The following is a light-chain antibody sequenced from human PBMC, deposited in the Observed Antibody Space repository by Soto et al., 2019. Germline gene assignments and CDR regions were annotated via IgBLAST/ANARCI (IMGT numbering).Light chain of an antibody. CDR2: RND. CDR1: SSNIGNSD. V-gene: IGLV1-47*01. J-gene: IGLJ2*01. Sequence: QSVLTQPPSASGTPGQRVTISCSGSSSNIGNSDVSWYQHLPGTAPKLLIYRNDQRPSGVPDRFSGSRSGTSASLASSGLRSEYEAYYYCASWDDRSVVFGGGTKLTVL. CDR3: ASWDDRSVV.